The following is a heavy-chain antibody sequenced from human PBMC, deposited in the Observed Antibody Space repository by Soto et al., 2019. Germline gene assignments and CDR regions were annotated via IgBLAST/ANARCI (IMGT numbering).Heavy chain of an antibody. CDR1: GITFSDYY. V-gene: IGHV3-11*01. Sequence: GGSLRLSCAASGITFSDYYMSWIRQAPGKGLEWVSYISSSGSTIYYADSVKGRFTISRDNAKNSLYLQMNSLRAEDTAVYYCARDHPRGNGYKRPFHYWGQGTLVTVSS. CDR2: ISSSGSTI. CDR3: ARDHPRGNGYKRPFHY. J-gene: IGHJ4*02. D-gene: IGHD5-12*01.